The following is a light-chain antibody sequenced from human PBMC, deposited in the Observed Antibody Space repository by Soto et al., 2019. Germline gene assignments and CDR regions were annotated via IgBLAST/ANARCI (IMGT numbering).Light chain of an antibody. Sequence: DIQMTQSPSSLSESXGDRIAITSXXSQSISSYLNWYQQKPGKAPKLLIYAASSLQSGVPSRFSGSGSGTDFTLTISSLQPEDFATYYCQQANSFPSITFGQGTRLEIK. CDR3: QQANSFPSIT. CDR1: QSISSY. CDR2: AAS. V-gene: IGKV1-12*02. J-gene: IGKJ5*01.